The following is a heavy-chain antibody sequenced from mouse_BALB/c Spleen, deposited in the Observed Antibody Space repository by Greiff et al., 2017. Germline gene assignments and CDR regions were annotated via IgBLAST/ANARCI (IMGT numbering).Heavy chain of an antibody. D-gene: IGHD2-1*01. CDR3: ARQDGNLYYAMDY. V-gene: IGHV5-9-3*01. Sequence: DVKLVESGGGLVKPGGSLKLSCAASGFTFSSYAMSWVRQTPEKRLEWVATISSGGSYTYYPDSVKGRFTISRDNAKNTLYLQMSSLRSEDTAMYYCARQDGNLYYAMDYWGQGTSVTVSS. CDR2: ISSGGSYT. CDR1: GFTFSSYA. J-gene: IGHJ4*01.